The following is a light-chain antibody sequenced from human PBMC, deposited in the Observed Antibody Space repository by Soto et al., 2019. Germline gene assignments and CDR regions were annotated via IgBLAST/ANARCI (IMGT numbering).Light chain of an antibody. J-gene: IGKJ4*01. Sequence: IQLTQSPSTLSASVGDRVTITCRASQGIGTALAWYHQRPGNSHDLLVYDASTLQSGVPSRFSGRGSETDFSLTISGLQPEDFGHYYCQQFNTNPLTFGGRTRVQIK. V-gene: IGKV1-13*02. CDR3: QQFNTNPLT. CDR2: DAS. CDR1: QGIGTA.